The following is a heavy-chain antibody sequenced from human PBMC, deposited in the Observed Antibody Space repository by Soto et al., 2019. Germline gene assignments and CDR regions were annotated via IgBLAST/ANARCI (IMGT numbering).Heavy chain of an antibody. D-gene: IGHD5-12*01. Sequence: QVQLVESGGGVVQPGRSLRLSCAASGFTFSSYAMHWVRQAPGKGLEWVAVISYDGSNKYYADSVKGRFTISRDNSKNTLYLQMNSLRAEDTAVYYCAREAKDGYHSLYYFDYWGQGTLVTVSS. CDR1: GFTFSSYA. CDR2: ISYDGSNK. J-gene: IGHJ4*02. CDR3: AREAKDGYHSLYYFDY. V-gene: IGHV3-30-3*01.